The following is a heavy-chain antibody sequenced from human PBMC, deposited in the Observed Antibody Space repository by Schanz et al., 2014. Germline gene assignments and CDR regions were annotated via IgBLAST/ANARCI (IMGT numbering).Heavy chain of an antibody. CDR3: AFDRDDAYDI. D-gene: IGHD3-9*01. V-gene: IGHV1-18*01. CDR1: GYTFTSYG. CDR2: ISPYNGDT. Sequence: QVQLVQSGAEVKKPGASVKVSCKASGYTFTSYGISWVRQAPGQGLEWMGWISPYNGDTNYAQKFQGRVTITADRSTSTAYMELTSLRSEDTAVYYCAFDRDDAYDIWGQGTTVTVSS. J-gene: IGHJ3*02.